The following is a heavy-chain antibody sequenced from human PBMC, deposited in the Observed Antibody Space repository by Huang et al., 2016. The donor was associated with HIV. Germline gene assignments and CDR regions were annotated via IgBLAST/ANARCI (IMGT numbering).Heavy chain of an antibody. CDR3: AQTIMITVAEDIVISGVDAFDL. Sequence: QITLKESGPTLVKPTQTLTLTCTVSGVSLSTSGVGVGWIRQPPGKALEWLALIYWNEDNRDSPTLRSRLTITRYTSENQVVLSMTNMNPVDTATYHFAQTIMITVAEDIVISGVDAFDLWGQGTMVTVSS. V-gene: IGHV2-5*01. D-gene: IGHD3-16*02. CDR1: GVSLSTSGVG. J-gene: IGHJ3*01. CDR2: IYWNEDN.